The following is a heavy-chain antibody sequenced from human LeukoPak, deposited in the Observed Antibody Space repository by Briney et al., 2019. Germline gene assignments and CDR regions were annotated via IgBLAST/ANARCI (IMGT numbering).Heavy chain of an antibody. Sequence: GGSLRLSCAASGFTFSKYAMFWVRQAPGKGLEFVSAISSHGSSTYYGNSLKGRFNISRDNSKNTLYLQMRSLRPEDTAVYYCARLRYHGMDVWGQGTTVTVSS. CDR2: ISSHGSST. CDR3: ARLRYHGMDV. CDR1: GFTFSKYA. J-gene: IGHJ6*02. V-gene: IGHV3-64*01.